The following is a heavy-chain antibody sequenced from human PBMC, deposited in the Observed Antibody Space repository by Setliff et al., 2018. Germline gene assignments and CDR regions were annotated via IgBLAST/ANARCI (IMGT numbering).Heavy chain of an antibody. CDR1: GFTFSSYA. CDR3: MNWDGAF. J-gene: IGHJ4*02. CDR2: IKKDGSIK. D-gene: IGHD1-26*01. V-gene: IGHV3-7*01. Sequence: GGSLRLSCAASGFTFSSYAMSWVRQAPGKGLEWVANIKKDGSIKYYLDSVRGRFTISRDNAKNSLYLQMNSLRAEDTAVYYCMNWDGAFWGRGTLVTVSS.